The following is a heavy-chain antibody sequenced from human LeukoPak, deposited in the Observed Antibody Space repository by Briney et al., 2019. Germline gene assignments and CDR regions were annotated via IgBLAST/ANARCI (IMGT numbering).Heavy chain of an antibody. Sequence: RPGGSLRLSCADSRFTFSSYTMNWVCQAPGKGLEWVSGISANAVSTYYADSVKGRFTISRDNSKNTLYLHMDRLGTEDTAVYYCASMPSTEIYYFYYMDVWGKGTTVTVSS. CDR2: ISANAVST. CDR3: ASMPSTEIYYFYYMDV. V-gene: IGHV3-23*01. CDR1: RFTFSSYT. D-gene: IGHD2-2*01. J-gene: IGHJ6*03.